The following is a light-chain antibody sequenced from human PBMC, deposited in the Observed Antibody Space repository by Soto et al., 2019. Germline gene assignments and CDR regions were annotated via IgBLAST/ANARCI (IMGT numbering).Light chain of an antibody. V-gene: IGKV3D-15*01. J-gene: IGKJ5*01. CDR2: DTS. CDR3: QQYNNWPIT. CDR1: QSVSRY. Sequence: ELVTTQSPATRSASPGERANLSRRASQSVSRYLAWYHQKPGQAPRLLIYDTSYRATGIPARFSGSGSGTEFPLTISTLQSEDCAVYSCQQYNNWPITVGQGTRLE.